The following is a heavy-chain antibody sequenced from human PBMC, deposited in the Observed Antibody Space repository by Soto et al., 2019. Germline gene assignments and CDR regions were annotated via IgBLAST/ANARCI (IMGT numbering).Heavy chain of an antibody. CDR2: IYYTGST. CDR1: GGSISAYY. V-gene: IGHV4-59*01. Sequence: SLTCTVSGGSISAYYWNWVRQPPGKGLEWIGNIYYTGSTNYNASLKSRVTISVDTSKNQFSLKLSSVTAADTAVYYCARPSVAVTWGTFDYWGQGTLVTVSS. J-gene: IGHJ4*02. CDR3: ARPSVAVTWGTFDY. D-gene: IGHD6-19*01.